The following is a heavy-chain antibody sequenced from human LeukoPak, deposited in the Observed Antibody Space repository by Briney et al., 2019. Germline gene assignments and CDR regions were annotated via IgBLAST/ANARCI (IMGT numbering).Heavy chain of an antibody. Sequence: PSETLSLTCDVSGVSISSSNRWSWVRQPPGKGLEWIGDIYYSGSTNYNPSLKSRVTISVDTSKNQFSLKLSSVTAADTAVYYCAAENRELLRWFDPWGQGTLVTVSS. CDR2: IYYSGST. J-gene: IGHJ5*02. V-gene: IGHV4-4*02. CDR1: GVSISSSNR. CDR3: AAENRELLRWFDP. D-gene: IGHD3-10*01.